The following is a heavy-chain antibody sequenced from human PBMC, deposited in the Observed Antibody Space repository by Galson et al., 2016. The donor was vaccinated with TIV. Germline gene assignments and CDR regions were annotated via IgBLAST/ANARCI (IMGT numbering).Heavy chain of an antibody. CDR1: GDISSYHY. Sequence: SVKVSCKASGDISSYHYINWVRQAPGQGLEWMGLINPTGGGTTYAQNLQGRVTMTRDTSTSTFYVELSSLISDDTAVYYCATVRACGGDCYYTDYWGQGTLVTVSS. CDR2: INPTGGGT. D-gene: IGHD2-21*02. J-gene: IGHJ4*02. CDR3: ATVRACGGDCYYTDY. V-gene: IGHV1-46*01.